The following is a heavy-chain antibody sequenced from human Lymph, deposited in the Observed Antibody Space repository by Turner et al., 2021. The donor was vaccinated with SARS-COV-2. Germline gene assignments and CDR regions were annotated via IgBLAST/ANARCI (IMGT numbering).Heavy chain of an antibody. CDR3: AAPYCSGGTCSDGFDI. V-gene: IGHV1-58*01. J-gene: IGHJ3*02. D-gene: IGHD2-15*01. CDR2: IVVGSGNT. CDR1: GFTFSSSA. Sequence: QMQLMQSGPEVKKPGTSVKVSCKASGFTFSSSAVQWVRPARGQRLEVIGWIVVGSGNTNYAQKFQERVTINRDMSTSTAYMNLSSLRSEDTAVCYCAAPYCSGGTCSDGFDIWGQGTMVTVSS.